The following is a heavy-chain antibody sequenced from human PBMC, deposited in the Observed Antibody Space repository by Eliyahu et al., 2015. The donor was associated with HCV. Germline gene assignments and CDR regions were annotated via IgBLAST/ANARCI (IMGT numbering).Heavy chain of an antibody. Sequence: QVQLQESGPGLVKPSETLSLTCTVSXXSIXTYYWSWXRQPPGKGLEWXXYIHYSGSTNXXPSLKSRLTISVDTSKNQFSLKLASVTAADTAVYYCASGGGGIAVFGTGGWFDPWGQGTLVTVSS. D-gene: IGHD6-19*01. V-gene: IGHV4-59*01. CDR1: XXSIXTYY. J-gene: IGHJ5*02. CDR2: IHYSGST. CDR3: ASGGGGIAVFGTGGWFDP.